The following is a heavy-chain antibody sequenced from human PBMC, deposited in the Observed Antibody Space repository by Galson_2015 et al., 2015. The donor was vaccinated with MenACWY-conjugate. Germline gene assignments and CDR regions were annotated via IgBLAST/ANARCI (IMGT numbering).Heavy chain of an antibody. Sequence: SVKVSCKASGYTFTTYYMHWVRQAPGQGLEWMGIIRPNGDDGTTYAQKFQGRITITRDTSTNTVYMALSSMRSEDTAVYYCVREYRGASLDYWGQGTLVTVPS. CDR1: GYTFTTYY. V-gene: IGHV1-46*01. CDR2: IRPNGDDGT. CDR3: VREYRGASLDY. D-gene: IGHD3-16*02. J-gene: IGHJ4*02.